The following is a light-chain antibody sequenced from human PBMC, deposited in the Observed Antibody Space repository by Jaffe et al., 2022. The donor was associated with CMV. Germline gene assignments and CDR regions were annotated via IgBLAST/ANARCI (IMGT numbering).Light chain of an antibody. CDR3: LQDNTYPWT. V-gene: IGKV1-6*01. Sequence: AIQMTQSPSSLSASVGDRVTITCRTSQGIRNDLSWYQQKPGKAPKVLIYGATTLQTGVSSRFSGSGTGTDFTLTISSLQPEDSATYYCLQDNTYPWTFGQGTKVEI. CDR1: QGIRND. CDR2: GAT. J-gene: IGKJ1*01.